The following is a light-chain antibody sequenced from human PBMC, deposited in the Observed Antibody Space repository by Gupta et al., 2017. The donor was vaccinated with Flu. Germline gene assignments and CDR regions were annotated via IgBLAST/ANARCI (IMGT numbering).Light chain of an antibody. CDR3: QSYDIGLSGPYV. V-gene: IGLV1-40*01. CDR2: GTS. CDR1: SSDIGAGHD. J-gene: IGLJ1*01. Sequence: TIAGTGSSSDIGAGHDVHWYQQHPGTAPKLLIYGTSNRPSGVPDRFSVSKSGTSASLAITGLQAEDEADYYCQSYDIGLSGPYVFGTGTKVTVL.